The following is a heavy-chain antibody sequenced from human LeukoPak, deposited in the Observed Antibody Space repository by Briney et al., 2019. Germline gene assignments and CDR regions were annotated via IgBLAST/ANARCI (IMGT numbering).Heavy chain of an antibody. V-gene: IGHV1-2*06. CDR3: AREGYYDSTGNDY. Sequence: GASVKVPCKASGYTFTGYYMHWVRQAPGQGLEWMGRINPNSGGTNYAQKFQGRVTMTRDTSISTAYMELSRLRSDDTAVYYCAREGYYDSTGNDYWGQGTLVTVSS. D-gene: IGHD3-22*01. CDR1: GYTFTGYY. J-gene: IGHJ4*02. CDR2: INPNSGGT.